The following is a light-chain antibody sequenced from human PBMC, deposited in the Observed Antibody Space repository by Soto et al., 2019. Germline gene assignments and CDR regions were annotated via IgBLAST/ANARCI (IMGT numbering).Light chain of an antibody. Sequence: DIQMTQSPSTLSASVGDRVTITCRASQSINSWLAWYQQKPGEAPKLLIYHASSLEGGVPSRFSGSGSGTEFTLTISSLQPEDLATYFCQQYNHYSSFGQGTKLEIK. J-gene: IGKJ2*01. CDR2: HAS. CDR1: QSINSW. V-gene: IGKV1-5*01. CDR3: QQYNHYSS.